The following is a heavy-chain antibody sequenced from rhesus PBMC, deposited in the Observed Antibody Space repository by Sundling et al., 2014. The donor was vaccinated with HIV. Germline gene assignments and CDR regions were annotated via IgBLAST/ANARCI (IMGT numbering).Heavy chain of an antibody. CDR1: GASISSFW. V-gene: IGHV4-80*01. D-gene: IGHD2-39*02. J-gene: IGHJ5-1*01. CDR3: AIRRAVVSSGGFDV. Sequence: QVQVQESGPGLVKPSETLSLTCTVSGASISSFWWSWIRQPPGKGLEWIGXIGIHSGTTNYNPSLKSRVTISTDTSNNQFSLNLNSVTAADTAVYYCAIRRAVVSSGGFDVWGPGVFVTVSS. CDR2: IGIHSGTT.